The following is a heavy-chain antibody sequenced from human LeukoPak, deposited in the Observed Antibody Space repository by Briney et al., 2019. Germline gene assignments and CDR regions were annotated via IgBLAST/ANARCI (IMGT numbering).Heavy chain of an antibody. J-gene: IGHJ4*02. CDR2: INHSGST. V-gene: IGHV4-39*07. CDR1: GDSVSRSSYY. CDR3: ARGLLRIVDSYPPNLLFDY. Sequence: SETLSLTCTVSGDSVSRSSYYWGWIRQPPGKGLEWIGEINHSGSTNYNPSLKSRVTISVDTSKNQFSLKLSSVTAADTAVYYCARGLLRIVDSYPPNLLFDYWGQGTLVTVSS. D-gene: IGHD3-22*01.